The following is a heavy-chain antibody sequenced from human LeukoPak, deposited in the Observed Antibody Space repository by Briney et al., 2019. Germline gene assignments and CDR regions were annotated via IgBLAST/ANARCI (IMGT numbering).Heavy chain of an antibody. Sequence: SVKVSCKASGGTFSSYAISWVRQAPGQGLEWMGGIIPIFSTANYAQKFQGRVTITADESTSTAYMELSSLRSEDTAVYYCARDPVYGSLMDVWGQGTTVTVSS. CDR2: IIPIFSTA. V-gene: IGHV1-69*13. CDR1: GGTFSSYA. CDR3: ARDPVYGSLMDV. D-gene: IGHD2-8*01. J-gene: IGHJ6*02.